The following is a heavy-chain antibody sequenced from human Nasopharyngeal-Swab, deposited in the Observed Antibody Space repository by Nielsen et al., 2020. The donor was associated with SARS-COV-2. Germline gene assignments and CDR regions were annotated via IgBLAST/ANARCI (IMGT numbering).Heavy chain of an antibody. V-gene: IGHV3-23*01. J-gene: IGHJ6*02. CDR2: ISGSGGRT. CDR3: AFVDTTLLGYYYSGMDV. Sequence: GGSLRLSCAASGFSFSNYGMSWVRQAPGKGLEWVSSISGSGGRTQYADSVKGRFTISRDNSKNTLLLQMNSLRAEDTAVYYCAFVDTTLLGYYYSGMDVWGQGTTVTVSS. CDR1: GFSFSNYG. D-gene: IGHD5-18*01.